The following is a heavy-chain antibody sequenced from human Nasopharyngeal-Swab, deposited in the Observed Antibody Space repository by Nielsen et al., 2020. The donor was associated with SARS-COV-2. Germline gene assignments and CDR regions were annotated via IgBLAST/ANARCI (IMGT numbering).Heavy chain of an antibody. CDR3: AKATNARYDFWSGSFDY. V-gene: IGHV3-9*03. J-gene: IGHJ4*02. CDR1: GFTFDDYG. Sequence: SLKISCAASGFTFDDYGMHWVRQAPGKGLEWGSGISWDGLTIGYADSVKGRFTISRDNAKNSLYLQMNSLRVEDMAFYYCAKATNARYDFWSGSFDYWGQGTLVTVSS. CDR2: ISWDGLTI. D-gene: IGHD3-3*01.